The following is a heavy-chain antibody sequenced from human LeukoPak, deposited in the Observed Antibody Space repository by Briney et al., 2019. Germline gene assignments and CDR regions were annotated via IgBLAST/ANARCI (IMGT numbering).Heavy chain of an antibody. D-gene: IGHD4/OR15-4a*01. CDR3: ARGAPSRVWFDP. Sequence: SETLFLTCTVSGGSISSGDYYWSWIRQPPGKGLEWIGYIYYSGSTFYNPSLKSRVTISVDTSKNHFSLKLNSVTAADTAVYYCARGAPSRVWFDPWGQGTLVTVSS. CDR2: IYYSGST. V-gene: IGHV4-30-4*08. CDR1: GGSISSGDYY. J-gene: IGHJ5*02.